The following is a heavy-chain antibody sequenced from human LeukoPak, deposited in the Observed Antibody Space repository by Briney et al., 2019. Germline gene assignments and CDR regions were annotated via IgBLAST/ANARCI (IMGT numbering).Heavy chain of an antibody. D-gene: IGHD3-10*01. V-gene: IGHV3-30*04. Sequence: GGSLRLSCAASGFTFSSYAMHWVRQAPGKGLERVAVISYDGSNKYYADSVKGRFTISRDNSKNTLYLQMNSLRAEDTAVYYCASSRSSTLLSHFDYWGQGTLVTVSS. J-gene: IGHJ4*02. CDR1: GFTFSSYA. CDR3: ASSRSSTLLSHFDY. CDR2: ISYDGSNK.